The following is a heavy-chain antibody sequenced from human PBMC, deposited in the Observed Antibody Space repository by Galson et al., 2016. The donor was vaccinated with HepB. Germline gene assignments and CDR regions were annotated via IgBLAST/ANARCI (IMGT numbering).Heavy chain of an antibody. D-gene: IGHD3/OR15-3a*01. V-gene: IGHV1-46*03. CDR3: TRGDGVWAGWTY. CDR1: GYTFTTYN. J-gene: IGHJ4*02. CDR2: INPSGGSP. Sequence: SVKVSCKASGYTFTTYNIHWVRLAPGQGLEWMGIINPSGGSPNYAQKFQGRVTLTSDTSTSTVYMQLGSLRSDDTAVYYCTRGDGVWAGWTYWGQGTLVTVSS.